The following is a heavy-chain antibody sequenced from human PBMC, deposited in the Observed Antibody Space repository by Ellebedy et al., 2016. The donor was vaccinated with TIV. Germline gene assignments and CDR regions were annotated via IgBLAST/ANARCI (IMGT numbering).Heavy chain of an antibody. D-gene: IGHD5-18*01. V-gene: IGHV3-33*01. J-gene: IGHJ6*02. CDR1: GFTFSSYG. Sequence: GESLKISCAASGFTFSSYGMHWVRQAPGKGLDWVAVIWYDGSNKYYADSVKGRFTISRNNSKNTLYLQMNSLRAEYTAVFYCARANTAMVRRNHMDVWGQGTTVTVSS. CDR3: ARANTAMVRRNHMDV. CDR2: IWYDGSNK.